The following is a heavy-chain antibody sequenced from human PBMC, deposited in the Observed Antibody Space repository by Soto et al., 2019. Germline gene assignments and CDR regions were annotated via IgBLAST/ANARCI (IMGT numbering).Heavy chain of an antibody. D-gene: IGHD5-12*01. Sequence: QVQLVQSGAEVKKPGASVKVSCKASGYTFTSYAMHWVRQAPGQRLEWMGWINAGNGNTKYSQKFQGRVTITRDTSARTAYMELSSLRSEDTAVYYCAREPRFEVATMGWFDPWGKGTLVTVSS. CDR3: AREPRFEVATMGWFDP. J-gene: IGHJ5*02. V-gene: IGHV1-3*01. CDR2: INAGNGNT. CDR1: GYTFTSYA.